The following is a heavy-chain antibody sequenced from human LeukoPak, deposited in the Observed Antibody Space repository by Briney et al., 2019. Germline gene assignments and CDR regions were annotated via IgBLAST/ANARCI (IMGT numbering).Heavy chain of an antibody. CDR2: INHSGST. D-gene: IGHD5-24*01. CDR1: GGSFSGYY. J-gene: IGHJ4*02. Sequence: PSETPSLTCAVYGGSFSGYYWSWIRQPPGKGLEWIGEINHSGSTNYNPSLKSRVTISVDTSKNQFSLKLSSVTAADTAVYYCARGGRDGYKYYWGQGTLVTVSS. CDR3: ARGGRDGYKYY. V-gene: IGHV4-34*01.